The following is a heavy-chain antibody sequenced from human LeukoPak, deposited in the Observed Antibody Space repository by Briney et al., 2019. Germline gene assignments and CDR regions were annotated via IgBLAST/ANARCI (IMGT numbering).Heavy chain of an antibody. V-gene: IGHV3-30-3*01. Sequence: PGGSLRLSCAASGFTFSGFAMNWVRQAPGKGLEWVAIISYDGTTNFYADSVKGRFTISRDNSKNTLYLQMDSLRPDDTALYYCARRGTFSGSYWSDYWGQGTLVTVSS. CDR3: ARRGTFSGSYWSDY. CDR1: GFTFSGFA. D-gene: IGHD1-26*01. J-gene: IGHJ4*02. CDR2: ISYDGTTN.